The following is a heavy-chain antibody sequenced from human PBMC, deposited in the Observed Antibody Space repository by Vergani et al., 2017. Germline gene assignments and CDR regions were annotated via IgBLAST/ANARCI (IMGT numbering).Heavy chain of an antibody. CDR2: ISSSSSYI. D-gene: IGHD1-26*01. J-gene: IGHJ5*02. Sequence: EVQLVDSGGGLVKPGGSLRLSCAASGFTFSSYSMNWVRQAPGKGLEWVSSISSSSSYIYYADSVKGRFTISRDNAKNSLYLQMNSLRAEDTAVYYCAKGKESGSYGRNWFDPWGQGTLVTVSS. CDR3: AKGKESGSYGRNWFDP. V-gene: IGHV3-21*01. CDR1: GFTFSSYS.